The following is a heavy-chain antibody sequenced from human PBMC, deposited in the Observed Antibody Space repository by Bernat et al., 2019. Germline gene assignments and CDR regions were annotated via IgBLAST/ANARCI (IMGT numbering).Heavy chain of an antibody. CDR3: AVGYTASRGTDAFDI. CDR2: FNPGTGST. Sequence: QVQLVQSGAEVKKPGASVKVSCKASGYSFTNYYMHWVQQAPGQGLEWMGIFNPGTGSTTYAQKFQGRVTMTRDTSTSTVHMELSSLRSEDTAVYYCAVGYTASRGTDAFDIWGQGTMVTVSS. D-gene: IGHD6-13*01. J-gene: IGHJ3*02. CDR1: GYSFTNYY. V-gene: IGHV1-46*01.